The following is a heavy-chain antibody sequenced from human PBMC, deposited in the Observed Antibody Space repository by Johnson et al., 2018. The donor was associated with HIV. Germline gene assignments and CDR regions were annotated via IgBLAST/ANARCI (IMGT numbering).Heavy chain of an antibody. CDR2: ISYDGSNK. J-gene: IGHJ3*02. V-gene: IGHV3-30*04. CDR3: ARSQYSGRTGGAFDI. CDR1: GFTFSYYA. D-gene: IGHD1-26*01. Sequence: QVQLVESGGGVVQPGRSLRLSCAASGFTFSYYAMHWVRQAPGKGLEWVAVISYDGSNKYYADSVKGRFTISRDNSKNTLYLQMNSLRAEDTAVYYCARSQYSGRTGGAFDIWGQGTMVTVSS.